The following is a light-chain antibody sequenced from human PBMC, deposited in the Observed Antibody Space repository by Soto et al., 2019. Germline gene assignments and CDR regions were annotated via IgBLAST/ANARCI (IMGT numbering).Light chain of an antibody. CDR3: QQFNSYPLT. CDR2: DAS. J-gene: IGKJ4*01. CDR1: QGISSA. Sequence: AIQLTQSPSSLSASVGDRVTITCRASQGISSALAWYQQKPGKAPKLLIYDASSLESGVPSRFSGSGSGPVFTLTISSLQPEDFATYYCQQFNSYPLTSGGGTKVEIK. V-gene: IGKV1-13*02.